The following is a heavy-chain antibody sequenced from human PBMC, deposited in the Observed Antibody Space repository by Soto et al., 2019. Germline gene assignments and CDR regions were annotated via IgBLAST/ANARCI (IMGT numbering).Heavy chain of an antibody. CDR2: INHSGST. J-gene: IGHJ4*02. CDR3: ARDKITGLFDY. D-gene: IGHD2-8*02. CDR1: GGSFSGYS. V-gene: IGHV4-34*01. Sequence: QVQLQQWGAGLLKPSETLSLTCADYGGSFSGYSWTWIRQPPGTGLEWIGEINHSGSTNYNPSLKXRVPISVDTTRNQFSLKLTPVTAADTAVYYCARDKITGLFDYWGQGALVTVSS.